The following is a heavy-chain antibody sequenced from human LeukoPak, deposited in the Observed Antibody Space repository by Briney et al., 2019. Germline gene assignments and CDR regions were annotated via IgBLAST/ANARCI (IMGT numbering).Heavy chain of an antibody. CDR2: INSDGSST. Sequence: GGSLRLSCAASGFTFSSYWMHWVRQAPGKGLVWVSRINSDGSSTSYADSVKGRFTISRDNAKNTLYLQMNSLRAEDTAVYYCARPRFLEWLSVGMDVWGKGTTVTVSS. D-gene: IGHD3-3*01. CDR3: ARPRFLEWLSVGMDV. CDR1: GFTFSSYW. V-gene: IGHV3-74*01. J-gene: IGHJ6*03.